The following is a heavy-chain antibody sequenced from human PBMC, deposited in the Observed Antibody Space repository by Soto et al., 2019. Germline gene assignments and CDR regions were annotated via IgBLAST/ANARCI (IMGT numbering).Heavy chain of an antibody. CDR1: GGSISSSYYF. Sequence: SETLSLTCTVSGGSISSSYYFWGWIRQPPGKGLEWIGSIYYSGSTYYNPSLKSRVTISVDTSKNQFSLKLTSVTAADTAVYYCADGLHCGGDCPISEYFHHWGQGTLVTVSS. J-gene: IGHJ1*01. D-gene: IGHD2-21*02. V-gene: IGHV4-39*01. CDR3: ADGLHCGGDCPISEYFHH. CDR2: IYYSGST.